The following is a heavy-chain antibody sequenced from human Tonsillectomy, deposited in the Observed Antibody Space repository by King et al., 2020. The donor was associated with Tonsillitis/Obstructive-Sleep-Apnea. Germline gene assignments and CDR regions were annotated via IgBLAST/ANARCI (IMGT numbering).Heavy chain of an antibody. D-gene: IGHD2-2*01. V-gene: IGHV4-34*01. CDR3: ARVPSGYCSSTSCFRSHYYMDV. J-gene: IGHJ6*03. Sequence: VQLPQWGAGLLKPSETLSLPCAVYGGSFSGYYWSWIRQPPGKGLEWIGEINHSGSTNYNPSLKSRVTISVDTSKNQFSLKLSSVTAADTAVYYCARVPSGYCSSTSCFRSHYYMDVWGKGTTVTVSS. CDR1: GGSFSGYY. CDR2: INHSGST.